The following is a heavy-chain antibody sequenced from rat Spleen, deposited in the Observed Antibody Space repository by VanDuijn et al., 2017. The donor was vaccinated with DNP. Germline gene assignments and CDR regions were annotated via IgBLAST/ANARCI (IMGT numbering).Heavy chain of an antibody. Sequence: EVQLVESGGGPVQPGRSLKLSCAASGFTFSNYDMAWVRQAPTKGLEWVASISTGGGNTYYRDSVKGRFTISRDNAKSTLYLQMDSLRSEDTAIYYCAKGPNYGGWSDYFDYWGQGVMVTVSS. CDR2: ISTGGGNT. CDR3: AKGPNYGGWSDYFDY. CDR1: GFTFSNYD. J-gene: IGHJ2*01. V-gene: IGHV5-25*01. D-gene: IGHD1-11*01.